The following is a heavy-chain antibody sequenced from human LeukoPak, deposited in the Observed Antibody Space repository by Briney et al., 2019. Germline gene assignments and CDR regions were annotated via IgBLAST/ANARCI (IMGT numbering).Heavy chain of an antibody. CDR3: ARAPSYDFWSGYSRFPFDY. Sequence: PGESLKISCKGSEYSFTSYWIGWVRQMPGKGLEWMGIIYPGDSDTRYSPSFQGQVTISADKSISTAYLQWSSLKASDTAMYYCARAPSYDFWSGYSRFPFDYWGQGTLVTVSS. CDR1: EYSFTSYW. D-gene: IGHD3-3*01. CDR2: IYPGDSDT. J-gene: IGHJ4*02. V-gene: IGHV5-51*03.